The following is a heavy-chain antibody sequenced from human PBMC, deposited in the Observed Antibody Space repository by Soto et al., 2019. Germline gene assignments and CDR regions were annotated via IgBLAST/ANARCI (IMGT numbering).Heavy chain of an antibody. CDR1: RFIFRDYA. J-gene: IGHJ5*01. D-gene: IGHD1-26*01. Sequence: DVQLLQSGGGLVQPGGSRTLSGSASRFIFRDYAMNWFRQAPGRGRKGVSSIGGSNTDSYYADSGKGRFIISRDNSKNTLYLQMNSLRDDDTAVYYCAKDAVSYNGKWDWFDSWGQGTLVTVSS. V-gene: IGHV3-23*01. CDR3: AKDAVSYNGKWDWFDS. CDR2: IGGSNTDS.